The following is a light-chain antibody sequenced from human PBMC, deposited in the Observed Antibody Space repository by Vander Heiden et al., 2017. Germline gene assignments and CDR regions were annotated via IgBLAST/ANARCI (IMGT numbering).Light chain of an antibody. CDR1: QDISNY. V-gene: IGKV1-33*01. J-gene: IGKJ3*01. Sequence: DIQMTQSPSSLSASVGDRVTITCQASQDISNYLNWYQQKPGKAPKLLIYDASNLETGVPSRFSGSGSGTDFTFNISSLQPEDIATYYCQQYDNLPLTFGPGTNVDIK. CDR3: QQYDNLPLT. CDR2: DAS.